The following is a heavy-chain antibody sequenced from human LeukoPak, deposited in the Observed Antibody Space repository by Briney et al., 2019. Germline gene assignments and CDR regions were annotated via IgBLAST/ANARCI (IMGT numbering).Heavy chain of an antibody. Sequence: SETLSLTCTVSGGSISSGSYYWSWLRQPAGKGREWIGRIYTSGSTNYNPSLESRVTISVDTSKNQLSVKLGSVTGADTAVYYCARARYGGRFDYWGQGTLVTVSS. V-gene: IGHV4-61*02. D-gene: IGHD4-17*01. J-gene: IGHJ4*02. CDR2: IYTSGST. CDR1: GGSISSGSYY. CDR3: ARARYGGRFDY.